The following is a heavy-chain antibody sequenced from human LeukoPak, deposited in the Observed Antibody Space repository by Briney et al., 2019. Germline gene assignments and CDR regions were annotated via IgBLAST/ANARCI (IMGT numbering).Heavy chain of an antibody. J-gene: IGHJ4*02. CDR3: ARRRYDSSGYYPYFDY. D-gene: IGHD3-22*01. CDR1: GYSFTNYW. Sequence: GESLKISCKGSGYSFTNYWIGWVRQMPGKGLEWMGIIYPGDSDTRYSPSFQGQVTISADKSISTAYLQWSSLKASDTAMYYCARRRYDSSGYYPYFDYWGQGTLVTVSS. V-gene: IGHV5-51*01. CDR2: IYPGDSDT.